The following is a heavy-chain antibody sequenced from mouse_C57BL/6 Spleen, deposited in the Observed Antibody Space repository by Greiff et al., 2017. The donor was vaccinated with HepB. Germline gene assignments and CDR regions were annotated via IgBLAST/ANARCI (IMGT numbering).Heavy chain of an antibody. CDR2: ISYDGSN. J-gene: IGHJ3*01. V-gene: IGHV3-6*01. CDR3: ARGTGRRGFAY. D-gene: IGHD2-12*01. CDR1: GYSITSGYY. Sequence: EVKLVESGPGLVKPSQSLSLTCSVTGYSITSGYYWNWIRQFPGNKLEWMGYISYDGSNNYNPSLKNRISITRDTSKNQFFLKLNSVTTEDTATYYCARGTGRRGFAYWGQGTLVTVSA.